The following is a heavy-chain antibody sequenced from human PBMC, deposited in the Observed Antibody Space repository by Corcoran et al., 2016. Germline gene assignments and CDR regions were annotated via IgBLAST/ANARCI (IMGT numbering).Heavy chain of an antibody. CDR1: GFTFSNAW. CDR2: IKSKTDGGTT. CDR3: TTDRVQFGELCIHY. V-gene: IGHV3-15*01. Sequence: EVQLVESGGGLVKPGGSLRLSCAASGFTFSNAWMSWVRQAPGKGLEWVGRIKSKTDGGTTDYAAPVKGRFTISRDDSKNTLYLQMNSLKTGDTAVYYCTTDRVQFGELCIHYWGQGTLVTVSS. D-gene: IGHD3-10*01. J-gene: IGHJ4*02.